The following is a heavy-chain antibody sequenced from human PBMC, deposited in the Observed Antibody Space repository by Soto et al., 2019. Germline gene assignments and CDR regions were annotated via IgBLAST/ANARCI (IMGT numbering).Heavy chain of an antibody. D-gene: IGHD6-6*01. V-gene: IGHV1-8*01. CDR3: ASLSSSADAFDI. CDR2: MNPNSGNT. J-gene: IGHJ3*02. CDR1: GYTFTSYD. Sequence: ASVKVSCKASGYTFTSYDINWVRQATGQGLEWMGWMNPNSGNTGYAQKFQGRVTMTRNTSISTAYMELSSLRSEDTAVYYCASLSSSADAFDIWGQGTLGTVSS.